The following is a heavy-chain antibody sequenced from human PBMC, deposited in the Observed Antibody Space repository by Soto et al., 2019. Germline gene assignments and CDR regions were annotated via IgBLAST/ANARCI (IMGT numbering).Heavy chain of an antibody. CDR3: ARDRIQLRDYGMEV. Sequence: SLRRSCAASGFTFSSYEMNLVRQAPGKGLEWVSYISSSGSTIYYADSVKGRFTISRDNAKNSLYLQMNSLRAEDTAVYYCARDRIQLRDYGMEVCDEGPRVTVSS. D-gene: IGHD5-18*01. V-gene: IGHV3-48*03. CDR1: GFTFSSYE. J-gene: IGHJ6*02. CDR2: ISSSGSTI.